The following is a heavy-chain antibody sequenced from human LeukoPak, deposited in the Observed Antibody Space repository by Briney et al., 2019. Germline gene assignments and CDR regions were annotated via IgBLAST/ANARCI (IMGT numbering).Heavy chain of an antibody. V-gene: IGHV4-59*08. Sequence: PSETLSLTCTVSGASISSSYWSWIRQPPGKGLEWIGYIYYSGSTNYNPSLKSRVTISVDTSKNQFSLKLSSVTAADTAVYYCARLYRATDAFDIWGQGTMVTVSS. CDR1: GASISSSY. D-gene: IGHD1-26*01. CDR2: IYYSGST. CDR3: ARLYRATDAFDI. J-gene: IGHJ3*02.